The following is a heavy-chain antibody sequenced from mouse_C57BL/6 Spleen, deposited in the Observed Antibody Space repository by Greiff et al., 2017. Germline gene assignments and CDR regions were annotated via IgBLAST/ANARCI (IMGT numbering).Heavy chain of an antibody. Sequence: QVQLQQPGAELVKPGASVTMSCKASGYTFTSYWITWVKQRPGQGLEWIGDIYPGSGSTNYNEKFKSTATLTVDTSSSTAYMQLSSLTSEDTAVYYCAGERAGTSGYFDYWGQGTSLTVSS. CDR3: AGERAGTSGYFDY. CDR2: IYPGSGST. CDR1: GYTFTSYW. D-gene: IGHD3-1*01. V-gene: IGHV1-55*01. J-gene: IGHJ2*02.